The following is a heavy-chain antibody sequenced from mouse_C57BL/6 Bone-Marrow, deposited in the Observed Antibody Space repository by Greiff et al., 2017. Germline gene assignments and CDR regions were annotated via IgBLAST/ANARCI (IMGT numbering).Heavy chain of an antibody. CDR1: GYTFTSYT. CDR3: ANYCSSYFAMDY. J-gene: IGHJ4*01. Sequence: QVQLQQSGAELARPGASVKMSCKASGYTFTSYTMHWVKQRPGQGLEWIGYINPSSGYTKYNQKFKDKATLTADKSSSTAYMQLSSLTSEDSAVYYCANYCSSYFAMDYWGQGTTVTVSS. V-gene: IGHV1-4*01. D-gene: IGHD1-1*01. CDR2: INPSSGYT.